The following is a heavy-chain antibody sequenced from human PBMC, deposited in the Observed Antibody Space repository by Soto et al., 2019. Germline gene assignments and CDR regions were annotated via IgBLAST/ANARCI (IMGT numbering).Heavy chain of an antibody. CDR2: INRDGSKK. Sequence: EVQLEESGGDLVQPGGSLRLSCAASGFTLSAYWMTWVRQAPGKGLEWVANINRDGSKKSYLDSVRGRFTISRDNVGNSLYLQMDSVRADDTALYDCARDVSPGSSSLYLDAYDIWGQGKMVTVSS. J-gene: IGHJ3*02. D-gene: IGHD6-13*01. CDR3: ARDVSPGSSSLYLDAYDI. CDR1: GFTLSAYW. V-gene: IGHV3-7*05.